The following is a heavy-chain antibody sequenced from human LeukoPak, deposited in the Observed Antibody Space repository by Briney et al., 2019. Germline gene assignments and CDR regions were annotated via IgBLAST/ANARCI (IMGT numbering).Heavy chain of an antibody. CDR3: ARYYGSGSYLPEYFQH. Sequence: GGSLRLSCAASGFTFSSYAMSWVRQASGKGLEWVSAISGSGGSTYYADSVKGRFTISRDNSKNTLYLQMNSLRAEDTAVYYCARYYGSGSYLPEYFQHWGQGTLVTVSS. J-gene: IGHJ1*01. D-gene: IGHD3-10*01. CDR2: ISGSGGST. CDR1: GFTFSSYA. V-gene: IGHV3-23*01.